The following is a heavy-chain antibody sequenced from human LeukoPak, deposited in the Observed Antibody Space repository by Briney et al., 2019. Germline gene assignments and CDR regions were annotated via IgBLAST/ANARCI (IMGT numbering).Heavy chain of an antibody. Sequence: AGGSLRLSCAASGFTFSSYWMNWARQAPGKGLEWVASINHNGNVNYYVDSVKGRFTISRDNSKNTLYLQMNSLRAEDTAMYYCARDWGMTAIYSFDYWGQGTLVTVSS. V-gene: IGHV3-7*03. CDR2: INHNGNVN. CDR3: ARDWGMTAIYSFDY. D-gene: IGHD2-21*02. CDR1: GFTFSSYW. J-gene: IGHJ4*02.